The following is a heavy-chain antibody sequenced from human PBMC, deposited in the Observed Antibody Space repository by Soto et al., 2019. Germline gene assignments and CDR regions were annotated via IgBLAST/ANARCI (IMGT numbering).Heavy chain of an antibody. CDR3: ARDSHDYIWGSYRNGMDV. J-gene: IGHJ6*02. CDR1: GNTFSKYA. CDR2: LIPILGTA. V-gene: IGHV1-69*01. D-gene: IGHD3-16*02. Sequence: QVQLVQSGAEVKKPGSSVKVSCKASGNTFSKYAISWVRQAPGQGLEWMGGLIPILGTAKYAQKLQRRVTITADESTRTAYMELSSVRFEDTAVYYCARDSHDYIWGSYRNGMDVWGQGTTVSVSS.